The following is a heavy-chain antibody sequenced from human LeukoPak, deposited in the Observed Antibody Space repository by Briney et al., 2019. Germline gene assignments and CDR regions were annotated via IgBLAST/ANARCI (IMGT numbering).Heavy chain of an antibody. CDR1: GGSISRSSYY. CDR2: IYYSGST. J-gene: IGHJ5*02. CDR3: TTYYYDSSGLGRFDP. V-gene: IGHV4-39*07. D-gene: IGHD3-22*01. Sequence: SETLSLTCTVSGGSISRSSYYWGWIRQPPGKGLEWIASIYYSGSTYHNPSLKSRVTISVDTSKNQFSQKLSSVTAADTAVYYCTTYYYDSSGLGRFDPWGQGSLVTVSS.